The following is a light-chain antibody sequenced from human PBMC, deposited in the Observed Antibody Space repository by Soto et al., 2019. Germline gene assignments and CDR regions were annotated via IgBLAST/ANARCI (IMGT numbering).Light chain of an antibody. CDR1: QSVASN. V-gene: IGKV3D-15*01. CDR3: QQYNNWPIT. CDR2: GAS. J-gene: IGKJ4*01. Sequence: EIVMTQSPPTLSVSPGERATLPCRASQSVASNVAWYQQKPGQVPSLLIYGASTRATGIPARFSGSASGTEFTLTISSLQSEDFAVYYCQQYNNWPITFGGGTNVEIK.